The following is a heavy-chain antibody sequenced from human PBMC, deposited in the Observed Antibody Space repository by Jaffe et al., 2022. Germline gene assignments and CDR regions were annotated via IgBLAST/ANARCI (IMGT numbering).Heavy chain of an antibody. D-gene: IGHD3-16*02. Sequence: QLQLQESGPGLVKPSETLSLTCTVSGGSISSSSYYWGWIRQPPGKGLEWIGSIYYSGSTYYNPSLKSRVTISVDTSKNQFSLKLSSVTAADTAVYYCARSGQPFYPYDYIWGSYRYDWFDPWGQGTLVTVSS. CDR1: GGSISSSSYY. CDR2: IYYSGST. V-gene: IGHV4-39*01. CDR3: ARSGQPFYPYDYIWGSYRYDWFDP. J-gene: IGHJ5*02.